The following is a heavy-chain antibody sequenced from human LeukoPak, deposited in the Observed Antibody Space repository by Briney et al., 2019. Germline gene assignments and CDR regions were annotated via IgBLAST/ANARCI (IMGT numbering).Heavy chain of an antibody. Sequence: GRSLRLSCAASGFTFSSYGMHWVRQAPGKGLEWVAIISYDGSNKYYADSVKGRFTISRDNSKNTLYQQMNSLRAEDTAVYYCARWSWARLDYWGQGTLVTVSS. V-gene: IGHV3-30*03. CDR3: ARWSWARLDY. J-gene: IGHJ4*02. D-gene: IGHD3-10*01. CDR2: ISYDGSNK. CDR1: GFTFSSYG.